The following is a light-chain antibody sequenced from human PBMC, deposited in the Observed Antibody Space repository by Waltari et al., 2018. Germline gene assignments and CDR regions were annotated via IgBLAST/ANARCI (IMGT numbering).Light chain of an antibody. Sequence: QSALTQPASVSGSPGQSITISCTGTSSDVGPYNYVSWYQQHPDNAPKLMIYEVSYRPSGVSSRFSGSKSGNTASLTISGLQAEDEADYYCSLYISSSTYWVFGGGTKLTVL. V-gene: IGLV2-14*01. J-gene: IGLJ3*02. CDR3: SLYISSSTYWV. CDR1: SSDVGPYNY. CDR2: EVS.